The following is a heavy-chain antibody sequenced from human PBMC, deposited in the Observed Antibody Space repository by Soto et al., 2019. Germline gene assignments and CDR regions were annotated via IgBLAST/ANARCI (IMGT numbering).Heavy chain of an antibody. D-gene: IGHD6-19*01. V-gene: IGHV3-30*03. CDR1: GFTFSAYG. Sequence: PGGSLRLSCVGSGFTFSAYGMHWVRQAPGKGLEWVAVMSFDGSKKYYAESVKGRFTISRDNSKNTLYLQMNSLRTEDTAVYYCAVAVAGPTAIGYWGQGTLVTVSS. CDR2: MSFDGSKK. J-gene: IGHJ4*02. CDR3: AVAVAGPTAIGY.